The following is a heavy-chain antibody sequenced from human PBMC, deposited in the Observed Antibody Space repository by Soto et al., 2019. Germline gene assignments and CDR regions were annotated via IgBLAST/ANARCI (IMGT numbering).Heavy chain of an antibody. Sequence: VASVKVSCKASGGTFSSYAISWVRQAPGQGLEWMGGIIPIFGTANYAQKFQGRVTITADESTSTAYMELSSLRSEDTAVYYCARDTNYYDSSGYSTPFDYWGQGTLVTVSS. V-gene: IGHV1-69*13. CDR1: GGTFSSYA. D-gene: IGHD3-22*01. CDR2: IIPIFGTA. J-gene: IGHJ4*02. CDR3: ARDTNYYDSSGYSTPFDY.